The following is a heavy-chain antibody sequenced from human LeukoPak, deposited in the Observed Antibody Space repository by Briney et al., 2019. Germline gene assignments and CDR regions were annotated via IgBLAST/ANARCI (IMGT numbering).Heavy chain of an antibody. J-gene: IGHJ5*02. Sequence: SETLSLTCTVSGGSISSGGYYGSWIRQPRGKGLEWIGYIYHSGSTYYNPSLKSRVTISVDRSKNQFSLKLSSVTAADTAVYYCAREVGYCSSTSCYGSWFDPWGQGTLVTVSS. V-gene: IGHV4-30-2*01. CDR2: IYHSGST. CDR3: AREVGYCSSTSCYGSWFDP. D-gene: IGHD2-2*03. CDR1: GGSISSGGYY.